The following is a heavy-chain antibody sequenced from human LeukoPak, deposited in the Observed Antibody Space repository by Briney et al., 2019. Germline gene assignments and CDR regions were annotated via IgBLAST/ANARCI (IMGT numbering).Heavy chain of an antibody. CDR1: GFTFSGYA. Sequence: PGGSLRLSCAASGFTFSGYAMSWVRQAAGKGLEWVSYISSSGSTIYYADSVKGRFTISRDNAKNSLYLQMNSLRAEDTAVYYCAELGITMIGGVWGKGTTVTISS. CDR2: ISSSGSTI. V-gene: IGHV3-48*03. D-gene: IGHD3-10*02. CDR3: AELGITMIGGV. J-gene: IGHJ6*04.